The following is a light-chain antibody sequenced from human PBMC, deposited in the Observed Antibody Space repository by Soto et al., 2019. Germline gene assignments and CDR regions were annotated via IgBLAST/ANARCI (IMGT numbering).Light chain of an antibody. J-gene: IGKJ5*01. CDR1: RNVSIY. CDR2: ATS. CDR3: QQSYKMPS. V-gene: IGKV1-39*01. Sequence: EIPLTQSPSSLAASVGDRLTLTCRASRNVSIYLNWYQHKPGNGPTLLIHATSNLQIGVPSRFSGSGSGTEFTLTISSLEPEDFGTYYCQQSYKMPSFGQGTRLVIK.